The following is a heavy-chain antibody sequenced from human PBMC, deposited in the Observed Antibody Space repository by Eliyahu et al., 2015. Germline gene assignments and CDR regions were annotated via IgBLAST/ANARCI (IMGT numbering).Heavy chain of an antibody. V-gene: IGHV1-46*01. D-gene: IGHD3-16*01. Sequence: QVQLVQSGAEIKMPGASVQISCKTSGYTFSTYFIHWVRQAPGQRLEWMGMIRPGGGETDHAQKFQGRVTVTRDSSTSTVYMELSGLRSEDTAMYYCAREGCYGGCFYFDFWGQGTLVTVSS. CDR2: IRPGGGET. CDR1: GYTFSTYF. J-gene: IGHJ4*02. CDR3: AREGCYGGCFYFDF.